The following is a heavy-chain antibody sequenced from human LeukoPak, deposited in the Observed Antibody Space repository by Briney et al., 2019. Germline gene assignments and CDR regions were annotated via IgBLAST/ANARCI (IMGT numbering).Heavy chain of an antibody. D-gene: IGHD6-13*01. Sequence: PSETLSLTCTVSRGSIGSFYWSWLRQPPGKGLEWIGYVNYLGGANYNPSLKGRATISVYTSQNQFSLRLAYLTAADTAVYYCARHEAAAAGGFGRSLVRYSMDVWGQGTTVAVSS. CDR2: VNYLGGA. V-gene: IGHV4-59*08. J-gene: IGHJ6*02. CDR3: ARHEAAAAGGFGRSLVRYSMDV. CDR1: RGSIGSFY.